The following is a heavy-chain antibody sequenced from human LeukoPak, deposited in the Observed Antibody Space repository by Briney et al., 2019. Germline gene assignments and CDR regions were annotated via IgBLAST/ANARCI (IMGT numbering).Heavy chain of an antibody. V-gene: IGHV3-21*03. J-gene: IGHJ5*02. CDR2: ISSTNGHT. Sequence: GGSLRLSCAASGFSFSCSNMNWVRQAPGKGLEWVSYISSTNGHTYYADSVNGRFTISRDTAKNSLYLQMNSLRVEDTAIYFCARDRDSSGLYGGADLWGQGVLVTVSA. CDR1: GFSFSCSN. D-gene: IGHD6-19*01. CDR3: ARDRDSSGLYGGADL.